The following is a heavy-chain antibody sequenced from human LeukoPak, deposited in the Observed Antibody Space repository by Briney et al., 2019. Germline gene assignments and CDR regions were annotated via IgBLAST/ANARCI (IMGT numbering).Heavy chain of an antibody. J-gene: IGHJ4*02. CDR2: IYYSGST. Sequence: PSETLSLTCTVSGGSISSYYWSWIRQPPGKGLEWIGYIYYSGSTNYNPSLKSRVTISVDTSKNQFSLKLSSVTAADTAVYYCARYCGGGSCYIDTFDYWGQGTLVTVSS. CDR3: ARYCGGGSCYIDTFDY. V-gene: IGHV4-59*01. D-gene: IGHD2-15*01. CDR1: GGSISSYY.